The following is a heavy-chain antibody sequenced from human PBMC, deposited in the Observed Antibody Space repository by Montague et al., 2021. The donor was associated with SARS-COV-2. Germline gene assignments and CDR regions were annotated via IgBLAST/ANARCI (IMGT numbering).Heavy chain of an antibody. J-gene: IGHJ3*02. CDR3: ATRYNSGWHDALDI. CDR1: GLTFNNYA. V-gene: IGHV3-23*03. D-gene: IGHD6-19*01. Sequence: SLRLSCAASGLTFNNYAFSWVCQAPGKGLEWVSIIYRGGSITYYADALKGRYTISRDDFKNTVYLQMNSLRADDTAVYYCATRYNSGWHDALDIWGQGTMVTVSS. CDR2: IYRGGSIT.